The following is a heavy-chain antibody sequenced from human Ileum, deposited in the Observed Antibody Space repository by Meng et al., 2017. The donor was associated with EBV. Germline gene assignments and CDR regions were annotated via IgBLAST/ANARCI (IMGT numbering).Heavy chain of an antibody. D-gene: IGHD6-13*01. J-gene: IGHJ4*02. CDR2: IIPIFGTA. CDR1: GGTFSSYA. V-gene: IGHV1-69*01. CDR3: ARGNGYSSSFYFDY. Sequence: QVQLRESRTYITKPGIEVKVSFKASGGTFSSYAIGRVRQAPGQGLEWMGGIIPIFGTANYAQKFQGRVTITADESTSTAYMELSSLRSEDTAVYYCARGNGYSSSFYFDYWGQGTLVTVSS.